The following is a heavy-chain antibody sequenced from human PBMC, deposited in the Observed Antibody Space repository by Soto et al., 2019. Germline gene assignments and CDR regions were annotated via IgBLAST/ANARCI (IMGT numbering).Heavy chain of an antibody. D-gene: IGHD6-13*01. CDR3: ARISSSSWYKGNFDY. CDR2: ISESGGTM. V-gene: IGHV3-23*01. J-gene: IGHJ4*02. CDR1: GFTFSNYA. Sequence: EVELLESGGGLAQPGGSLRLSCAASGFTFSNYAMTWVRQAPGKGLEWVSSISESGGTMYYADSVKGRFTISRDNSKSTMYVQMNSLRAEDTALYYCARISSSSWYKGNFDYWGQGTPVTVSS.